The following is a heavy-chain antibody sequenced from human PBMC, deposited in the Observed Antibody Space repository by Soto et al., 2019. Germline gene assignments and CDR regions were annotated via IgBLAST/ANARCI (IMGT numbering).Heavy chain of an antibody. CDR2: IHHNGVV. CDR1: GTYISEFS. Sequence: QVQQQESGPGLVKPSDTLSLICSVSGTYISEFSWSWIRQPAGTGLEWIVRIHHNGVVHYSPSFRGRPTLSIDTSRNHFSLNLQSATAADTAVYYCARESGKNWTYEAHWGQGTLVTVSS. V-gene: IGHV4-4*07. CDR3: ARESGKNWTYEAH. D-gene: IGHD1-7*01. J-gene: IGHJ1*01.